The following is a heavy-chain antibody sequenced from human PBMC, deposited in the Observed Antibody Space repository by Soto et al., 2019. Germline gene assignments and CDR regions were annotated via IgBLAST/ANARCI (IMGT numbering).Heavy chain of an antibody. CDR3: ARVIQWLVLHY. CDR1: GFTVSSNY. J-gene: IGHJ4*02. D-gene: IGHD6-19*01. Sequence: EVQLVESGGGLVQPGGSLRLSCAASGFTVSSNYMSWVRQAPGKGLEWVSVIYSGGSTYYADSVKGRFTISRRNSKNTLYLQMNSLRAEDTAVYYCARVIQWLVLHYWGQGTLVTVSS. CDR2: IYSGGST. V-gene: IGHV3-53*04.